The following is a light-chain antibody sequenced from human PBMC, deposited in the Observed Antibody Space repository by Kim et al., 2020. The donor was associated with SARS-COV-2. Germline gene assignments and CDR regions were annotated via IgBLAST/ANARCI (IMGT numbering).Light chain of an antibody. Sequence: GQRVTISCSGSRSNIGINSVTWYQQLPGTAPKLLIYRDDERPSGVPDRFSGSKSGASASVAISGLQSEDEADYYCAVWDDSLNGVVFGGGTKLTVL. CDR3: AVWDDSLNGVV. J-gene: IGLJ2*01. CDR1: RSNIGINS. V-gene: IGLV1-44*01. CDR2: RDD.